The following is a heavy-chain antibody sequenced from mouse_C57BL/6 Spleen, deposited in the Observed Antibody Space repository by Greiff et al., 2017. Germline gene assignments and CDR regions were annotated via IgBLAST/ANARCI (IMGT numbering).Heavy chain of an antibody. CDR2: IWSDGST. CDR3: ARQRYDYDDAMDY. CDR1: GFSLTSYG. V-gene: IGHV2-6-1*01. J-gene: IGHJ4*01. D-gene: IGHD2-4*01. Sequence: QVQLKQSGPGLVAPSQSLSITCTVSGFSLTSYGVHWVRQPPGKGLEWLVVIWSDGSTTYNSALKSRLSISKDNSKSQVFLKMNSLQTDDTAMYYCARQRYDYDDAMDYWGQGTSVTVSS.